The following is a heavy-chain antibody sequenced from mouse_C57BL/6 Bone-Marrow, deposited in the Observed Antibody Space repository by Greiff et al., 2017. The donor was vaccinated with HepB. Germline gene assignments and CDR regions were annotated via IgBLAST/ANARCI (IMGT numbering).Heavy chain of an antibody. CDR1: GFTFSSYA. CDR2: ISDGGSYT. CDR3: ARDRATVRSFYAMDY. V-gene: IGHV5-4*01. D-gene: IGHD1-1*01. Sequence: EVKLVESGGGLVKPGGSLKLSCAASGFTFSSYATSWVRQTPEKRLEWVATISDGGSYTYYPDNVKGRFTISRDNAKNNLYLQMSHLKSEDTAMYYCARDRATVRSFYAMDYWGQGTSVTVSS. J-gene: IGHJ4*01.